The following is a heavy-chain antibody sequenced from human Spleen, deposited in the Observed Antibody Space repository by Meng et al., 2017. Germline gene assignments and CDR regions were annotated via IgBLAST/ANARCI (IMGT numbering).Heavy chain of an antibody. V-gene: IGHV4-4*07. J-gene: IGHJ5*02. CDR3: ARTLNWFDP. Sequence: QAPLQGSGPGLVKPSQTLSLTCAVSGGFISLSYWSWIRQPAGKGLEWIGRIYSSGSTNYNPSLKSRVTMSVDTSKNQFSLKLSSVAAADTAVYYCARTLNWFDPWGQGTLVTVSS. D-gene: IGHD2/OR15-2a*01. CDR1: GGFISLSY. CDR2: IYSSGST.